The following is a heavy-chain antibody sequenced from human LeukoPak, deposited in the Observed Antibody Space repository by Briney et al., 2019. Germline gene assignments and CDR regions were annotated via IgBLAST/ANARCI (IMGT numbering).Heavy chain of an antibody. D-gene: IGHD4-23*01. CDR1: GGSISSGGDY. V-gene: IGHV4-31*03. J-gene: IGHJ3*02. CDR3: ARAAWRGSNFRDAFDI. Sequence: PSETLSLTCTVSGGSISSGGDYWSWIRQHPGKGLEWIGYISYSGTTYYSPSLQSRITISLDTYKSQFSLELSSVTAADTAVYYCARAAWRGSNFRDAFDIWGLGTVVTVSS. CDR2: ISYSGTT.